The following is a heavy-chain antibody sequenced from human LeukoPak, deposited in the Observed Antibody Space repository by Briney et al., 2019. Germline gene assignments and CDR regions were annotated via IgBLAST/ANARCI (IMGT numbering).Heavy chain of an antibody. V-gene: IGHV3-33*01. Sequence: GGSLGLSFAASGLTFRWFGMQLVRQAPGKGLGGVAVIWYDGSNKYHADSEKARFTISRDNSKTILYLQMNSLRAEDTAVYCWARADAFYYDSNGLDYWGQGTLVTVSS. J-gene: IGHJ4*02. CDR1: GLTFRWFG. CDR3: ARADAFYYDSNGLDY. CDR2: IWYDGSNK. D-gene: IGHD3-22*01.